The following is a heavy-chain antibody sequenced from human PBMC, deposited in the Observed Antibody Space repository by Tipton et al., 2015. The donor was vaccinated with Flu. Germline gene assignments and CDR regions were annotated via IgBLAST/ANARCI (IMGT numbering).Heavy chain of an antibody. CDR2: IYYAGST. CDR3: ASHHDHGDYHRAFDI. CDR1: GGSVSSISYY. V-gene: IGHV4-39*01. J-gene: IGHJ3*02. D-gene: IGHD4-17*01. Sequence: TLSLTCSVSGGSVSSISYYWGWIRQPPGKGLEWIGSIYYAGSTYYNPSLKSRVTISVDTSKNQFSLNLSSVTAADTAVYYCASHHDHGDYHRAFDIWGQGTAVSVSS.